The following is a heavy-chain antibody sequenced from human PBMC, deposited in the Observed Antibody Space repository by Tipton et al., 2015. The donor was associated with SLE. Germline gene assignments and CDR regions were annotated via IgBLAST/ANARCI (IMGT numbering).Heavy chain of an antibody. CDR3: ARAGYNWKYDY. J-gene: IGHJ4*02. CDR1: GFTFDDYG. V-gene: IGHV3-20*04. Sequence: SLRLSCAASGFTFDDYGMSWVRQAPGKGLEWVSGINWNGGRIGYADSVKGRFTISRDNSKNTLYLQMGSLRAEDMAVYYCARAGYNWKYDYWGQGTLVTVSS. D-gene: IGHD1-20*01. CDR2: INWNGGRI.